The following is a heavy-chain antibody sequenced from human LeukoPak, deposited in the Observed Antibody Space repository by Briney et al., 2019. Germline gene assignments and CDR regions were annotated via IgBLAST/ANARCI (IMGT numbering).Heavy chain of an antibody. Sequence: CSVKVSCKASGGTFSSYAISWVRQALGQGLEWMGGIIPIFGTANYAQKFQGRVTITTDESTSTAYMELSSLRSDDTAVYYCARRAAAGLFDYWGQGTLVTVSS. J-gene: IGHJ4*02. CDR3: ARRAAAGLFDY. D-gene: IGHD6-13*01. CDR2: IIPIFGTA. CDR1: GGTFSSYA. V-gene: IGHV1-69*05.